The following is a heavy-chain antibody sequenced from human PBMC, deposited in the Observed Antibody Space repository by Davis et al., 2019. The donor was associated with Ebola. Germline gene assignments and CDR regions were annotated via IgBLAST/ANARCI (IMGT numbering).Heavy chain of an antibody. CDR1: GYTFTGYY. CDR2: INPNSGGT. D-gene: IGHD4-11*01. V-gene: IGHV1-2*02. J-gene: IGHJ4*02. CDR3: ARGQYSNGFDY. Sequence: ASVKVSCKASGYTFTGYYMHWVRQAPGQGLEWMGWINPNSGGTNYAQKLQGRVTMTTDTSTSTAYMELSSLRSEDTAVYYCARGQYSNGFDYWGQGTLVTVSS.